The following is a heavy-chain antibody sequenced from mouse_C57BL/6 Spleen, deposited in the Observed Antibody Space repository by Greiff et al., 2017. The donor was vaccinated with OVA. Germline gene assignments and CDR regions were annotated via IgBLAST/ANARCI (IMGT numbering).Heavy chain of an antibody. CDR2: INPNNGGT. J-gene: IGHJ2*01. CDR3: ARSGNSYTDY. D-gene: IGHD1-1*01. CDR1: GYTFTDYY. Sequence: EVQLQQSGPELVKPGASVKISCKASGYTFTDYYMNWVKQSHGKSLEWIGDINPNNGGTSYNQKFKGKATLTVDKSSSTAYMELRSLTSEDSAVYYCARSGNSYTDYWGQGTTLTVSS. V-gene: IGHV1-26*01.